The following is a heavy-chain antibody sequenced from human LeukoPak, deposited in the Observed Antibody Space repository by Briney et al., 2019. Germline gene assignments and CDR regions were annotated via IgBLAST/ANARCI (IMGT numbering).Heavy chain of an antibody. CDR1: GFTFNAHA. Sequence: PGGSLRLSCAASGFTFNAHAMHWLRQAPGKGLQWVGVVSYDGQTKYYEESVKGRLSISRDNSKNTLDLHMNNLRTEDTAVYYCARDDGIVGANYFDYWGQGTLVTVSS. J-gene: IGHJ5*01. V-gene: IGHV3-30*01. CDR3: ARDDGIVGANYFDY. D-gene: IGHD1-26*01. CDR2: VSYDGQTK.